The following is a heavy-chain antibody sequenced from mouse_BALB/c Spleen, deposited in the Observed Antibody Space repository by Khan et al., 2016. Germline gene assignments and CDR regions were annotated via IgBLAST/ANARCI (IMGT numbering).Heavy chain of an antibody. D-gene: IGHD2-1*01. CDR3: ARWDGNYGYYAMDY. Sequence: EVQLQESGPRLVKPSQTLSLTCSVTGDSITSGYWNWIRKFPGNKLEYMGYISYSGSTYYNPSLKSRISITRDTSKNQYYLQLNSVTTEDTATYYCARWDGNYGYYAMDYWGQGTSVTVSS. V-gene: IGHV3-8*02. CDR1: GDSITSGY. J-gene: IGHJ4*01. CDR2: ISYSGST.